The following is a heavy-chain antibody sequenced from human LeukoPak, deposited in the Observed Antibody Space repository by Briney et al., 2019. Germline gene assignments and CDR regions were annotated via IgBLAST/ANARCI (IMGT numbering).Heavy chain of an antibody. V-gene: IGHV4-4*07. CDR1: GGSITSDY. D-gene: IGHD4/OR15-4a*01. J-gene: IGHJ5*02. Sequence: SETLSLTCTVVGGSITSDYWSWIRQPAGKGLEWIERIFTSGSTAYNPSLKSRVTMSLDTSKNQFFLKLSSVTAADTAAYFCSRGGANDLWGQGTLVTVSS. CDR3: SRGGANDL. CDR2: IFTSGST.